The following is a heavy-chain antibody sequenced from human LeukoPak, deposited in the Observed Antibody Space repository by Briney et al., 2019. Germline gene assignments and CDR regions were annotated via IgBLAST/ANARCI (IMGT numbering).Heavy chain of an antibody. CDR3: ARGNYYGSGSYYRGRVYFDY. Sequence: ASVKVCCKVSGYALTELSMHWVRQAPGKGLEWMGGFDPEDGETIYAQKFQGRVTMTEDTSTDTAYMELSSLRSEDTAVYYCARGNYYGSGSYYRGRVYFDYWGQGTLVTVSS. CDR2: FDPEDGET. D-gene: IGHD3-10*01. J-gene: IGHJ4*02. CDR1: GYALTELS. V-gene: IGHV1-24*01.